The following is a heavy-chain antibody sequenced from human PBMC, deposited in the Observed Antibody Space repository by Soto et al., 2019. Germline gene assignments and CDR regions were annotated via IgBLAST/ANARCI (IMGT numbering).Heavy chain of an antibody. Sequence: ASVKVSCTASGYTFTGYYMHWVRQAPGQGLEWMGWINPNSGGTNYAQKFQGWVTMTRDTSISTAYMELSRLRSDDTAVYYCARVRKSCSGGSCYSHYYYGMDVWGQGTTVTVSS. J-gene: IGHJ6*02. D-gene: IGHD2-15*01. CDR3: ARVRKSCSGGSCYSHYYYGMDV. CDR1: GYTFTGYY. CDR2: INPNSGGT. V-gene: IGHV1-2*04.